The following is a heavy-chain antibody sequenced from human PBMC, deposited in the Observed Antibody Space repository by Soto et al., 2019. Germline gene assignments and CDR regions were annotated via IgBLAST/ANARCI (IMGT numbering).Heavy chain of an antibody. J-gene: IGHJ4*02. CDR1: GFTFSSYS. CDR2: ISSSSSTI. Sequence: SGGGLVQPGGSLRLSCAASGFTFSSYSMNWVRQAPGKGLEWVSYISSSSSTIYYADSVKGRFTISRDNAKNSLYLQMNSLRDEDTAVYYCARPITIFGVGGGDYWGQGTLVTVSS. D-gene: IGHD3-3*01. CDR3: ARPITIFGVGGGDY. V-gene: IGHV3-48*02.